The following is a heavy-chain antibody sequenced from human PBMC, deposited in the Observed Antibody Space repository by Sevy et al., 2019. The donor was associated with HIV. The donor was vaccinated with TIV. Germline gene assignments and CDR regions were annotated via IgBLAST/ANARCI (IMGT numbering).Heavy chain of an antibody. CDR1: GGSISSGGYY. Sequence: SETLSLTCTVSGGSISSGGYYWSWIRQHPGKGLEWIGYIYYSGSTYYNPSLKSRVTISVDTSKNQFSLKLSSVTAADTAVYYCARALEGYCSSTSCFGNWFDPWGQGTLVTVSS. CDR3: ARALEGYCSSTSCFGNWFDP. J-gene: IGHJ5*02. D-gene: IGHD2-2*01. CDR2: IYYSGST. V-gene: IGHV4-31*03.